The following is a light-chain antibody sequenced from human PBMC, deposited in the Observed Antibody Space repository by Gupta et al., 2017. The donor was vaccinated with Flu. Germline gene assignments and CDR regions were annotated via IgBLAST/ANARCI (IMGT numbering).Light chain of an antibody. CDR3: QQDYTTTS. J-gene: IGKJ4*01. Sequence: DIVMTQSPDSLAVSLGERATINCKSRQSVLYSSNNKNYLAWYQQKPGQPPKLLIYWASTRESGVPDRFSGSGSGTDFTLTISSLQAEDVAVYYCQQDYTTTSFGGGTKVEIK. CDR1: QSVLYSSNNKNY. CDR2: WAS. V-gene: IGKV4-1*01.